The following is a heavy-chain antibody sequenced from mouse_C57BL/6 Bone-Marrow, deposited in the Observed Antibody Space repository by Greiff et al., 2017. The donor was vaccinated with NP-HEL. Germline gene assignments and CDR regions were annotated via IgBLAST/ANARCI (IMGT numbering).Heavy chain of an antibody. J-gene: IGHJ2*01. V-gene: IGHV14-1*01. CDR1: GYTFTDYY. CDR3: TTADSKVDY. Sequence: EVQLQQSGAELVKPGASVKISCKASGYTFTDYYINWVKQRPEQGLEWIGRIDPEDGDTEYAPKFQGKATMTADTSSNTAYLQLSSLTSEDTAVYYCTTADSKVDYWGQGTTLTVSS. D-gene: IGHD2-5*01. CDR2: IDPEDGDT.